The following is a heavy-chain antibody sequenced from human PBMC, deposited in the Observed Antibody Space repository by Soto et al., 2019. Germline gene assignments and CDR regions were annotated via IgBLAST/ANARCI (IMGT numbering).Heavy chain of an antibody. CDR2: IGGNGVTT. CDR3: AKSSRYCSGGGCFYYFDY. D-gene: IGHD2-15*01. J-gene: IGHJ4*02. Sequence: EVQLLXSGGXLVQPGXXLRLXCAASGFSIGSSAWTWVRQAPGKGLDWVSSIGGNGVTTFYADSVKGRFXIXXXXXXXXXXXXXXXLRAEDTALYYCAKSSRYCSGGGCFYYFDYWGQGTLVTVSS. V-gene: IGHV3-23*01. CDR1: GFSIGSSA.